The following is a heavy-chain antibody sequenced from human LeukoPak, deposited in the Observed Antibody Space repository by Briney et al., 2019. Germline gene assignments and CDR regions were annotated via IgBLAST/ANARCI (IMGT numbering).Heavy chain of an antibody. Sequence: PGGSLRLSCAASGFTFSSYAMHWVRQAPGKGLEWVAVISYDGSNKYYADSMEGRFTISRDNSKNTLYLQVNSLRAEDTAMYYCAKIGTVFPWGFFDYWGQGALVTVSS. CDR1: GFTFSSYA. CDR3: AKIGTVFPWGFFDY. V-gene: IGHV3-30*07. CDR2: ISYDGSNK. D-gene: IGHD1-14*01. J-gene: IGHJ4*02.